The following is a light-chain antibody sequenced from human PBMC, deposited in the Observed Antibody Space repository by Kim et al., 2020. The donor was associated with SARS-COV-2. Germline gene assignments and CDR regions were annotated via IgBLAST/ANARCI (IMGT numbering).Light chain of an antibody. CDR2: GAS. J-gene: IGKJ5*01. Sequence: EIQMTQSPATLSLSPGERATLSCRASQSISSILAWYQQKPGEAPRVLIYGASARATGIPARFSGSGSGTEFTLTISNLQSEDFAVYYCQQYGYPRAFGQGTRLEIK. CDR1: QSISSI. V-gene: IGKV3-15*01. CDR3: QQYGYPRA.